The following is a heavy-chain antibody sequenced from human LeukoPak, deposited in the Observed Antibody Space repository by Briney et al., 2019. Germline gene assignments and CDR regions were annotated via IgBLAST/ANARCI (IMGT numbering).Heavy chain of an antibody. Sequence: ASVKVSCKASGYTFTGYYVHWVRQAPGQGLEWMGWINPYSGDTNYAQKFQGRVTMTRDTSVSTAYMELSSLRSEDTAVYYCAREREITMVPSYAFDIWGQGTMVTVSS. D-gene: IGHD3-10*01. CDR1: GYTFTGYY. V-gene: IGHV1-2*02. CDR2: INPYSGDT. CDR3: AREREITMVPSYAFDI. J-gene: IGHJ3*02.